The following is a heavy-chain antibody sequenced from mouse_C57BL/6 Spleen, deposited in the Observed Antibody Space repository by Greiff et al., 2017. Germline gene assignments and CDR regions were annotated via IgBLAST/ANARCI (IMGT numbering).Heavy chain of an antibody. CDR3: VRGSNYGAMDY. V-gene: IGHV10-1*01. CDR1: GFSFNTYA. CDR2: IRSKSNNYAT. J-gene: IGHJ4*01. D-gene: IGHD2-5*01. Sequence: EVQGVESGGGLVQPKGSLKLSCAASGFSFNTYAMNWVRQAPGKGLEWVARIRSKSNNYATYYADSVKDRFTISRDDSESMLYLQMNNLKTEDTAMYYCVRGSNYGAMDYWGQGTSVTVSS.